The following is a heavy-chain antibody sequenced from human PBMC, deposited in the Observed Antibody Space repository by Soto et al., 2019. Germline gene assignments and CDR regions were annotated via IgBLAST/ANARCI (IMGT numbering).Heavy chain of an antibody. CDR3: ASSQRWGSGGSCSLDC. Sequence: EVQLVESGGGLVKPGGSLRLSCAASGFTFSSYSMNWVRQAPGKGLEWVSAISSSSSYIYYADSVKGRFTISRDNAKNSLYVQMTSLKAGDSAVYYCASSQRWGSGGSCSLDCWGQGTLVIVSA. V-gene: IGHV3-21*01. CDR2: ISSSSSYI. J-gene: IGHJ4*02. D-gene: IGHD2-15*01. CDR1: GFTFSSYS.